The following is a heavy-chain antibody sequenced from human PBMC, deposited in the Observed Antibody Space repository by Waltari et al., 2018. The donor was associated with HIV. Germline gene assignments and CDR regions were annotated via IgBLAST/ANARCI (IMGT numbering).Heavy chain of an antibody. Sequence: EVQLEESGGELIQPGGSLSLSCAASAFIVSVSSMNWVRQAPGKGLEWVSVIYSGGSTYYADSVKGRFTISRDNSKNTLYLQMNSLRARDAAVYYCARDRRDMENWSFDLWGRGTLVAVSS. CDR3: ARDRRDMENWSFDL. CDR2: IYSGGST. D-gene: IGHD2-15*01. V-gene: IGHV3-53*01. J-gene: IGHJ2*01. CDR1: AFIVSVSS.